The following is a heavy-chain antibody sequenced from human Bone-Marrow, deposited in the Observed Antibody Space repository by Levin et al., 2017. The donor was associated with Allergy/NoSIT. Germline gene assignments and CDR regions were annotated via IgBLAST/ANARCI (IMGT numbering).Heavy chain of an antibody. CDR3: ARDDYSNYALAY. CDR2: ILHSGVT. CDR1: GGSISSAEYY. V-gene: IGHV4-30-4*01. D-gene: IGHD4-11*01. Sequence: SETLSLTCTVSGGSISSAEYYCSWIRQAPGKGLEWIGYILHSGVTYYHPSLKSRVTISVDTSKNQFSLRLHSVTAADTAVYYCARDDYSNYALAYWGRGTLVTVSS. J-gene: IGHJ4*02.